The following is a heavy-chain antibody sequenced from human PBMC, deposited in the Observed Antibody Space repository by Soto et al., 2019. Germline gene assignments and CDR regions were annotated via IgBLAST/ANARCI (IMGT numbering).Heavy chain of an antibody. V-gene: IGHV1-18*01. CDR1: GYTFTTYG. CDR2: ISAYSGKT. CDR3: ARDPYLGDHHY. D-gene: IGHD3-16*01. J-gene: IGHJ4*02. Sequence: QVQLVQSGGEVKKPGASVKVSCKTSGYTFTTYGISWVRQAPGQGLEWVGWISAYSGKTHYAQKFQGKVTMTTDTSTNTAYLELRRLRSDDTAVYYCARDPYLGDHHYWGQGTLVTVSS.